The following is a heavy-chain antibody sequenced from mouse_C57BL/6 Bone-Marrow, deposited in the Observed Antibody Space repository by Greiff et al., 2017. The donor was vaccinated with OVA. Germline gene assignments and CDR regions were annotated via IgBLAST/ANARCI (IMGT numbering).Heavy chain of an antibody. CDR3: AGEDYSNYGDFFMDY. V-gene: IGHV5-12*01. D-gene: IGHD2-5*01. Sequence: EVQLQESGGGLVQPGGSLKLSCAASGFTFSDYYMYWVRQTPGNRLEWVAYISTGGGSTYYPDTVKGRFTISRDNTTNTLYLQMSRLTSEDTAMYYCAGEDYSNYGDFFMDYWGQGTSVTVSS. J-gene: IGHJ4*01. CDR2: ISTGGGST. CDR1: GFTFSDYY.